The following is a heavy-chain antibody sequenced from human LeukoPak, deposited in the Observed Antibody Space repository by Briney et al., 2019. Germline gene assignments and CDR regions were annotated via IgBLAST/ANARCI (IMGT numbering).Heavy chain of an antibody. V-gene: IGHV1-69*04. CDR3: AAYDSSGVYSVSFDS. CDR2: IISLLGLP. CDR1: GVTFNRYA. D-gene: IGHD3-22*01. J-gene: IGHJ4*02. Sequence: GCSVKVPCKASGVTFNRYAVRWVRQAPGQGLEWMGGIISLLGLPNSAQKFRGRVTITADNATSTAYLELSSLRSEDTAVYYCAAYDSSGVYSVSFDSWGQGTLGTVSS.